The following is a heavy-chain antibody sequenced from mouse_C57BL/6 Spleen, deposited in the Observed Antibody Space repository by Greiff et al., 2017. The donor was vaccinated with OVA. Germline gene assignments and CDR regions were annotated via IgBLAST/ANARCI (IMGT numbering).Heavy chain of an antibody. CDR1: GYTFTSYD. V-gene: IGHV1-85*01. CDR3: ARGRGDWYFDV. J-gene: IGHJ1*03. CDR2: IYPRDGST. Sequence: VQVVESGPELVKPGASVKLSCKASGYTFTSYDINWVKQRPGQGLEWIGWIYPRDGSTKYNEKFKGKATLTVDTSSSTAYMERHSLTSEDSAVYFCARGRGDWYFDVWGTGTTVTVSS.